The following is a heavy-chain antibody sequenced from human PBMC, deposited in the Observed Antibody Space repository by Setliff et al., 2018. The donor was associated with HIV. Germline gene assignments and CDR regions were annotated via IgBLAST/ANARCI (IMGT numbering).Heavy chain of an antibody. D-gene: IGHD3-10*01. V-gene: IGHV4-4*02. CDR3: ARAMYYYGSGSYDYYMDV. CDR1: GGSISSNNW. J-gene: IGHJ6*03. Sequence: SETLSLTCAVSGGSISSNNWWSWVRQPPGKGLEWIGEIYHSGSTNYNPSLKSRVTISVDKSKNQFSLKLSSVTAADTPVYYCARAMYYYGSGSYDYYMDVWGKGTTVTVSS. CDR2: IYHSGST.